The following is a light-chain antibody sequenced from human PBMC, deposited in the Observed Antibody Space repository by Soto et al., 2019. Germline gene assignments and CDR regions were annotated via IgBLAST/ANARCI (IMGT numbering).Light chain of an antibody. CDR2: DVS. V-gene: IGLV2-8*01. J-gene: IGLJ2*01. CDR3: SSYAGFNQVI. CDR1: RSDVGTYNF. Sequence: QSALTQPPSASGSPGQSVTISCTGTRSDVGTYNFVSWYQHHPGKAPKLTIYDVSKRPSGVPDRFSGSKSGNTASLTVSGLQDEDEADYYCSSYAGFNQVIFGGGTKLTVL.